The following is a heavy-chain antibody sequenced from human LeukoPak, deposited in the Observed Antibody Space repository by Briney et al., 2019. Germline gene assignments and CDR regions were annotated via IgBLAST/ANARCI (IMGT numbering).Heavy chain of an antibody. CDR2: IYYSGST. J-gene: IGHJ4*02. CDR1: GGSISSYY. CDR3: ATLWFGELDY. D-gene: IGHD3-10*01. V-gene: IGHV4-59*01. Sequence: SETLSLTCTVSGGSISSYYWSWIRQPPGKGLEWIGYIYYSGSTNYNPSLKSRVTISVDTSKNQFSLKLSSVTAADTAVYYCATLWFGELDYWGQGTLVTVSS.